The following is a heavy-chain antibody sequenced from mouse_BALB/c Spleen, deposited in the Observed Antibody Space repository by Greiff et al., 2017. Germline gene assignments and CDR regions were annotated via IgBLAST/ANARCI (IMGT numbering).Heavy chain of an antibody. CDR3: VRVAYYYGSSYGFAY. CDR2: IWTGGGT. Sequence: VQGVESGPGLVAPSQSLSITCPVSGFSLTSYDISWIRQPPGKGLEWLGVIWTGGGTNYNSAFMSRLSISKDNSKSQVFLKMNSLQTDDTAIYYCVRVAYYYGSSYGFAYWGQGTLVTVSA. V-gene: IGHV2-9-2*01. D-gene: IGHD1-1*01. J-gene: IGHJ3*01. CDR1: GFSLTSYD.